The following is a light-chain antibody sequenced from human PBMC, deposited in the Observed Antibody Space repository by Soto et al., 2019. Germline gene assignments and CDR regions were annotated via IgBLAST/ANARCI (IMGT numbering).Light chain of an antibody. V-gene: IGKV1-33*01. CDR3: QQYDNLPFT. J-gene: IGKJ2*01. CDR2: DAS. CDR1: QDISNY. Sequence: DIQMTQSPSSLPTSLGDRVTISCQASQDISNYLNWYQQTPGKAPKLLISDASSLEIGVSSRFSGRGSGTDFTLTISRLQPEDIATYFWQQYDNLPFTFGQGTKLEIK.